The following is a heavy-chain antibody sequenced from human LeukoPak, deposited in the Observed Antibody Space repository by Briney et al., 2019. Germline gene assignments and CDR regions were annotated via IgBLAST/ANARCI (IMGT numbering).Heavy chain of an antibody. J-gene: IGHJ4*02. Sequence: GASVKVSCKASGGSFNSYDINWVRQATGQGLEWMGWMNPNSGNTGYAQKFQGRVTITRNTSISTAYMELSSLRSEDTAVYYCARIHDYGGNIAVHFDYWGQGTLVTVSS. V-gene: IGHV1-8*03. D-gene: IGHD4-23*01. CDR1: GGSFNSYD. CDR3: ARIHDYGGNIAVHFDY. CDR2: MNPNSGNT.